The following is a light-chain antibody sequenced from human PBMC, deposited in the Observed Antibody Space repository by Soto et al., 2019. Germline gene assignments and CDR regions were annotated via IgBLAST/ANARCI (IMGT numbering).Light chain of an antibody. CDR1: GSNIGSNF. J-gene: IGLJ3*02. CDR2: SSN. CDR3: AAWDDSLRGWV. V-gene: IGLV1-47*02. Sequence: QAVVTQPPSVSGTPGQRVTISCSGGGSNIGSNFVYWYQQIPGTAPKLFIYSSNQRPSGVPDRFSGSKSGTSSSLAISGLRSEDEADYYCAAWDDSLRGWVFGGGTKVTVL.